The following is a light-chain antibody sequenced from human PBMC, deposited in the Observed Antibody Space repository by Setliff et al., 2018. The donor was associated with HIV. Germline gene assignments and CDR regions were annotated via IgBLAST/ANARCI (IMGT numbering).Light chain of an antibody. Sequence: QSVLTQPRSVSGSPGQSVTFSCTGSSSDVGAYNYVSWYQQHPGKAPKLMIYDVTKRPSGVPDRFSGSKSGNTAPLTISGLQAEDEADYYCCSYAGSYTYIFGNGTKV. V-gene: IGLV2-11*01. CDR1: SSDVGAYNY. J-gene: IGLJ1*01. CDR2: DVT. CDR3: CSYAGSYTYI.